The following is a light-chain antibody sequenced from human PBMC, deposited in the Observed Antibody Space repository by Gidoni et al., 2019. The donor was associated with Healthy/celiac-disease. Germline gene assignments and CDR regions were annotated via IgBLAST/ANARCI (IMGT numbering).Light chain of an antibody. CDR1: SSDVGSYNL. Sequence: QSALTQPASVSGSPGQSITISCTGTSSDVGSYNLVSWYQQHPGQAPKLMIYEVSKRPSGVSNRFSGVKSGNTSSLTISGLQAEDEADYYCCSYAGSSTWVFGGGTKLTVL. CDR3: CSYAGSSTWV. V-gene: IGLV2-23*02. J-gene: IGLJ3*02. CDR2: EVS.